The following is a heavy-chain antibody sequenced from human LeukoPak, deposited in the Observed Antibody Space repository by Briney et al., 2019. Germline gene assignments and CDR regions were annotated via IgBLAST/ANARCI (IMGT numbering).Heavy chain of an antibody. Sequence: GGSLRLSCAASGFAFSNYAMSWVRQAPGKGLEWVSVISSSGGSTYYADSVKGRSSISRGNSKNTMYLQMNSLRAEDTAVYYCAKGTGTTLSYFDYWGQGTLVIVSS. J-gene: IGHJ4*02. CDR3: AKGTGTTLSYFDY. D-gene: IGHD1-1*01. CDR1: GFAFSNYA. CDR2: ISSSGGST. V-gene: IGHV3-23*01.